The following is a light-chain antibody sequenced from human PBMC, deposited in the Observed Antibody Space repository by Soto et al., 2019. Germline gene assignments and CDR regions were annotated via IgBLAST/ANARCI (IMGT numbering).Light chain of an antibody. V-gene: IGKV1-5*01. CDR2: DAS. CDR3: QQYDSYSKYT. Sequence: DIQMTQSPSTLSASVGDRVTITCRASQRISSWLAWYQQKPGKAPNLLMYDASGLASGVPSRFSGSGSGTEFTLTISSLQPDDFATYYCQQYDSYSKYTFGQGTKLEIK. CDR1: QRISSW. J-gene: IGKJ2*01.